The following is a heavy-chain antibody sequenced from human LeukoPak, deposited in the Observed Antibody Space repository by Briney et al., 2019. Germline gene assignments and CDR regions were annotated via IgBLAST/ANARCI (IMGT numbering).Heavy chain of an antibody. V-gene: IGHV3-21*01. CDR2: ISSSSSYI. D-gene: IGHD3-22*01. J-gene: IGHJ4*02. CDR3: AREFVPTYYYDSSGPLDY. Sequence: GGSLRLSCAASGFTFSSYSMNWVRQAPGKGLEWVSSISSSSSYIYYADSVKGRFTISRDNAKISLYLQMNSLRAEDTAVYYCAREFVPTYYYDSSGPLDYWGQGTLVTVSS. CDR1: GFTFSSYS.